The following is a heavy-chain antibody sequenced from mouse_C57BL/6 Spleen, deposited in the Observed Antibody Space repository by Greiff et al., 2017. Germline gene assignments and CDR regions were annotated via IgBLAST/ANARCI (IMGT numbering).Heavy chain of an antibody. J-gene: IGHJ4*01. V-gene: IGHV5-16*01. CDR2: INYDGSST. CDR1: GFTFSDYY. D-gene: IGHD2-3*01. CDR3: ARGDDGYSDYYAMDY. Sequence: EVMLVESEGGLVQPGSSMKLSCTASGFTFSDYYMAWVRQVPEKGLEWVANINYDGSSTYYLDSLKSRFIISRDNAKNILYLQMSSLKSEDTATYYCARGDDGYSDYYAMDYWGQGTSVTVSS.